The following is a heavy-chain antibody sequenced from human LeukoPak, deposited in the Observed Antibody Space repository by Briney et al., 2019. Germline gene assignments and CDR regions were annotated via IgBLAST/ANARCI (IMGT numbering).Heavy chain of an antibody. CDR3: TTEVGYYYDYNWFDP. CDR2: ISTSSSHT. J-gene: IGHJ5*02. Sequence: GGSLRLSCAASGFTFSDYYMSRIRQAPGKGLEWVSYISTSSSHTKYADSVKGRFTISRDNAKNSLYLQMNSLRAEDTAVYYCTTEVGYYYDYNWFDPWGQGTLVTVSS. V-gene: IGHV3-11*05. D-gene: IGHD3-22*01. CDR1: GFTFSDYY.